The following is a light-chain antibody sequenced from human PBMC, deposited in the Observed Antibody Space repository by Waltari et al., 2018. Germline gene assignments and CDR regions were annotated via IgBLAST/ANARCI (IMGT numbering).Light chain of an antibody. Sequence: SYELTQPPSVSVSPGQTARITCSGDALPKQYAYWYQQKPGQAPVLVIYKDSERPSGIPERFSGSSSGTTVTLTIGGIQAEDEADYYCQSADSSGTWFGGGTKLTVL. CDR3: QSADSSGTW. V-gene: IGLV3-25*03. CDR1: ALPKQY. J-gene: IGLJ3*02. CDR2: KDS.